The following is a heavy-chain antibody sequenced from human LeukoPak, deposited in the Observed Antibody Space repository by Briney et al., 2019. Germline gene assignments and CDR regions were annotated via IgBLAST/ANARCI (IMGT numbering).Heavy chain of an antibody. V-gene: IGHV3-30*04. Sequence: GRSLRLSCAAPGLTFSSYAMHWVRQAPGKGLEWVAVISYDGSNKYYADSVKGRFTISRDNSKNTLYLQMNSLRAEDTAVYYCARTGAGVATIRYAGYYFDYWGQGTLVTVSS. J-gene: IGHJ4*02. CDR2: ISYDGSNK. CDR1: GLTFSSYA. CDR3: ARTGAGVATIRYAGYYFDY. D-gene: IGHD5-12*01.